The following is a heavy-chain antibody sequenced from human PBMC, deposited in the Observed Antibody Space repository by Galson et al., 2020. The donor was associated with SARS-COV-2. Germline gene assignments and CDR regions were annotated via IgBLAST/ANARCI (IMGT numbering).Heavy chain of an antibody. Sequence: SGPTLVKPTQTLTLTCTCSGFSLDTIGVRVGWIRQPPGGALEWLALIYWDDDKRYSPSLMSRLTITKDTSKNQVVLRMTNMDPADTATYYCAHRGPSNNYNYANWGQGTLVTVSS. J-gene: IGHJ4*02. D-gene: IGHD3-10*01. CDR2: IYWDDDK. CDR1: GFSLDTIGVR. V-gene: IGHV2-5*02. CDR3: AHRGPSNNYNYAN.